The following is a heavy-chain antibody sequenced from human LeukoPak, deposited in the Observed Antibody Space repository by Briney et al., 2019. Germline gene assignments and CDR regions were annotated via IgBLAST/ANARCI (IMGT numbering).Heavy chain of an antibody. D-gene: IGHD4-23*01. CDR1: GFSFSANA. V-gene: IGHV3-23*01. Sequence: GGSLRLSCAASGFSFSANAMSWVRQAPGKGLEWVSVIPGSGGTTYYADSVKGRFTISRDSSQNTLYLQMNSLRAEDTAVYYFAKAARWNYFDYWGPGTLVTVSS. CDR2: IPGSGGTT. CDR3: AKAARWNYFDY. J-gene: IGHJ4*02.